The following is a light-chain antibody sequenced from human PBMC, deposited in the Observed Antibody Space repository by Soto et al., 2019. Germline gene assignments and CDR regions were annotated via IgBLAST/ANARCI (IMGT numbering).Light chain of an antibody. V-gene: IGLV2-11*01. CDR1: SSDGGGYNY. CDR3: CAYVGRNTYV. CDR2: DVS. J-gene: IGLJ1*01. Sequence: QSALTQPRSASGSPGQSITISCTGTSSDGGGYNYVSWYQQHPAKAPKLIIFDVSKRPSGVPNRLSGSKSGNTASLTSSGLRAEDEADYYCCAYVGRNTYVVGTGTKLTVL.